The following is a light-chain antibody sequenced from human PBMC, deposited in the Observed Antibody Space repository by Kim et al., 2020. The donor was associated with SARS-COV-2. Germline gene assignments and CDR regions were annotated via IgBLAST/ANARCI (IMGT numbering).Light chain of an antibody. CDR2: GAS. CDR3: QQYNDWPQT. J-gene: IGKJ1*01. CDR1: QSVSNN. Sequence: SPGERATLSCRASQSVSNNVAWYQQKPGQAPRLLIYGASTRATGIPAGFSGSGSETEFTLTINNLQSEDFAVYYCQQYNDWPQTFGQGTKVEIK. V-gene: IGKV3-15*01.